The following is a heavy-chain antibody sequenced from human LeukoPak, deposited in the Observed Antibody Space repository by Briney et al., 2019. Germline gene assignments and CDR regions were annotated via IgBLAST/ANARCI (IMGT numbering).Heavy chain of an antibody. D-gene: IGHD2-15*01. V-gene: IGHV3-11*04. J-gene: IGHJ4*02. CDR3: ARDFSVLVAARYLDY. CDR2: ISSSGSTI. Sequence: GGSLRLSCAASGFTFSDYYMSWIRQAPGKGLEWVSYISSSGSTIYYADSVKGRFTISRDNSKNTLYLQMNSLRAEDTAVYYCARDFSVLVAARYLDYWGQGTLVTVSS. CDR1: GFTFSDYY.